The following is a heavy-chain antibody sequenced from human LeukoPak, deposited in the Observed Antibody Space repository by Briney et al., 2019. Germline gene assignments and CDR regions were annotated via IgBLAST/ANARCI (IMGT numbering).Heavy chain of an antibody. J-gene: IGHJ5*02. Sequence: PSETLSLTCTVSGGSISSYYWSWLRQPPGRGLEWIGYIYCTGTTNYNPSLKSRAAISVDTSKNQFSLKLSSVTAADTAVYYCARGFITMVRGVALNWFDPWGQGTLVTVSS. CDR1: GGSISSYY. CDR2: IYCTGTT. V-gene: IGHV4-59*12. D-gene: IGHD3-10*01. CDR3: ARGFITMVRGVALNWFDP.